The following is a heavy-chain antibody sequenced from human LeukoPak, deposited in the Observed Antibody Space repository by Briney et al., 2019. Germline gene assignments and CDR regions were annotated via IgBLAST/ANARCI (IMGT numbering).Heavy chain of an antibody. CDR3: VRESRPGGAMGLYHNLDY. CDR1: GFTFSDFW. CDR2: IKEDGTEE. J-gene: IGHJ4*02. D-gene: IGHD1-1*01. V-gene: IGHV3-7*01. Sequence: TGGSLRLSCAGSGFTFSDFWMTWVRQTPGKGLEWVANIKEDGTEENLVDSVKGRFTISRDNTKNLLFLEMNNLRGDDTAIYYCVRESRPGGAMGLYHNLDYWGQGTLVAVSS.